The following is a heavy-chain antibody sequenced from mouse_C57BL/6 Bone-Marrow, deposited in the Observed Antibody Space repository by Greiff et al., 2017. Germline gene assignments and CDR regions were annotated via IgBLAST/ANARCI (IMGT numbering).Heavy chain of an antibody. Sequence: VQLQQSGAELARPGASVKMSCKASGYTFTSYTMHWVKQRPGQGLEWIGYINPSSGYSKYNQKFKDKATLTADKSSSTAYMQLSSLTSEDSAVYYCARGLYFDYWGQGTTLTVSS. CDR2: INPSSGYS. V-gene: IGHV1-4*01. J-gene: IGHJ2*01. CDR1: GYTFTSYT. D-gene: IGHD3-1*01. CDR3: ARGLYFDY.